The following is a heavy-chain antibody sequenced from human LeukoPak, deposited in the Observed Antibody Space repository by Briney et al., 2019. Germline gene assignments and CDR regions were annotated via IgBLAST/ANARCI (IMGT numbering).Heavy chain of an antibody. D-gene: IGHD3-22*01. CDR3: AKGGSGRITMIVVVINYFDY. CDR1: GFTFSSYA. Sequence: GGSLRLSCAASGFTFSSYAMSWVRQAPGKGLEWASAISGSGGSTYYADSVKGRFTISRDNSKNTLYLQMNSLRAEDTAVYYCAKGGSGRITMIVVVINYFDYWGQGTLVTVSS. CDR2: ISGSGGST. V-gene: IGHV3-23*01. J-gene: IGHJ4*02.